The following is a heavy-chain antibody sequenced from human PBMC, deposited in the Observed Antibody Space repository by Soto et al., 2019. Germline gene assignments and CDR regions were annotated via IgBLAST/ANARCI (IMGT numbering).Heavy chain of an antibody. CDR1: GFTVSSNY. Sequence: ESGGGLVQPGGSLRLSCAASGFTVSSNYMSWVRPAPGKGLAWVSVIYSGGSTDYADSVKGRFNISRDNSKNTLYLQMNSLRAEDTAVYYCAREKLGYCSSTSCRSPWGYFDYWGQGTLVTVSS. CDR2: IYSGGST. CDR3: AREKLGYCSSTSCRSPWGYFDY. J-gene: IGHJ4*02. V-gene: IGHV3-66*01. D-gene: IGHD2-2*01.